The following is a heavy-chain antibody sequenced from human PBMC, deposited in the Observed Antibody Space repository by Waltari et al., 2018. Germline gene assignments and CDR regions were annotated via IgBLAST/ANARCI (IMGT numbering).Heavy chain of an antibody. CDR1: GGSISSSSYY. Sequence: QLQLQESGPGLVKPSETLSLTCTVSGGSISSSSYYWGWIRQPPGKGLEWIGSIYYSGITCYNPALKSRVTISVDTSKTRFSRKLSSVTAADTAVYYCARGLGHDFWSGYYGSDYYYYMDVWGKGTTVTISS. V-gene: IGHV4-39*07. CDR3: ARGLGHDFWSGYYGSDYYYYMDV. CDR2: IYYSGIT. D-gene: IGHD3-3*01. J-gene: IGHJ6*03.